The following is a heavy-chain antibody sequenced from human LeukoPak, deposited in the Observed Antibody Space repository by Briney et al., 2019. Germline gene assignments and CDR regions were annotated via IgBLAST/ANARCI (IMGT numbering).Heavy chain of an antibody. V-gene: IGHV1-69*13. CDR2: IIPIFGTA. CDR1: GGTFSSYA. J-gene: IGHJ5*02. Sequence: PSVKVSCKASGGTFSSYAISWVRQAPGQGLGWMGGIIPIFGTANYAQKFQGRVTITADESTSTAYMELSSLRSEDTAVYYCARVIQLWLEYNWFDPWGQGTLVTVSS. CDR3: ARVIQLWLEYNWFDP. D-gene: IGHD5-18*01.